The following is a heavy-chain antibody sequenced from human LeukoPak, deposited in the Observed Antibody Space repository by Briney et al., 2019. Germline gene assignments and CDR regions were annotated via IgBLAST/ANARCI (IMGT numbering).Heavy chain of an antibody. V-gene: IGHV3-11*01. CDR3: AKEGRWCERLFSVGATCYFDY. CDR1: GFTFSDYY. CDR2: ISSSGSTI. D-gene: IGHD1-26*01. J-gene: IGHJ4*02. Sequence: PGGSLRLSCAASGFTFSDYYMSWIRQAPGKGLEWVSYISSSGSTIYYADSVKGRFTISRDNSKNTLYLQMNSLRAEDTAVYYCAKEGRWCERLFSVGATCYFDYWGQGTLVTVSS.